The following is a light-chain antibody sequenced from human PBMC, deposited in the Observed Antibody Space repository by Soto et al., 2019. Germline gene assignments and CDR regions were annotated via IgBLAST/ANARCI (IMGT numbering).Light chain of an antibody. CDR3: QQHGTSPPSWT. V-gene: IGKV3-20*01. Sequence: ETVLTQSPGTLSLSPGERATLFCRASQSITSNHLAWYQQKPGQAPRLLIYGASSRATGIPDRFSGSGSGTDFPLTISTLEPEDFAVYYCQQHGTSPPSWTFGQATKVEIK. J-gene: IGKJ1*01. CDR2: GAS. CDR1: QSITSNH.